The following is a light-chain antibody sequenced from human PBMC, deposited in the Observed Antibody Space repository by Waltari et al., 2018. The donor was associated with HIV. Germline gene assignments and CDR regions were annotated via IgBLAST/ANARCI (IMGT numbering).Light chain of an antibody. Sequence: QSALTQPRSVSGSPGQSVTISCTRPSSDIGYYNYVSWYQQHPGKAPKLMIYDVTRRPAGVPDRFAGSKSGNTASLTISGLQAEDEAAYYCCSFAGSYTLVFGGGTKLTVL. J-gene: IGLJ3*02. CDR1: SSDIGYYNY. V-gene: IGLV2-11*01. CDR3: CSFAGSYTLV. CDR2: DVT.